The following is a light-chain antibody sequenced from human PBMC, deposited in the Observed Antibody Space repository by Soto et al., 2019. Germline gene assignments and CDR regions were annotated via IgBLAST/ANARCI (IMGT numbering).Light chain of an antibody. V-gene: IGKV1-12*01. CDR3: QQANSFPWT. CDR1: QGITRW. Sequence: DIQMTQSPSSVSASVGDRVTITCRASQGITRWLAWYQQKPGKAPKLLIYAASRLQSGVPSRFSGSGSGTDFTLTISSLQPEGFATYYCQQANSFPWTFGQGTKVEIK. CDR2: AAS. J-gene: IGKJ1*01.